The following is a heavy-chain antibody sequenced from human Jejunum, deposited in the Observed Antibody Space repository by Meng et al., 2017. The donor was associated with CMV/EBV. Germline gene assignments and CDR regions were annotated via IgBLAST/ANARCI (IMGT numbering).Heavy chain of an antibody. J-gene: IGHJ4*02. CDR3: AREGGYDTALDY. Sequence: CTASGFTFSSYTLNWVRQAPGKGLEWVSSITSTSSYRHYADSLKGRLTISRDNAKSSLYLQMNSLRAEDTAVYYCAREGGYDTALDYWGQGTLVTVSS. CDR1: GFTFSSYT. D-gene: IGHD3-22*01. CDR2: ITSTSSYR. V-gene: IGHV3-21*01.